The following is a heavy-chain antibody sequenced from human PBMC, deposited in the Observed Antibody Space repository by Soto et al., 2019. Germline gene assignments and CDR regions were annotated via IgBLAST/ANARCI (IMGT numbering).Heavy chain of an antibody. J-gene: IGHJ5*02. CDR1: GGTFSSYS. Sequence: SVKVSCKASGGTFSSYSISWVRQAPGQGLEWMGGIIPIFGTANYAQKFQGRVTITADKSTSTAYMELSSLRSEDTAVYYCARDKASQGYSSSWRWNWFDPWGQGTLVTVSS. CDR3: ARDKASQGYSSSWRWNWFDP. D-gene: IGHD6-13*01. CDR2: IIPIFGTA. V-gene: IGHV1-69*06.